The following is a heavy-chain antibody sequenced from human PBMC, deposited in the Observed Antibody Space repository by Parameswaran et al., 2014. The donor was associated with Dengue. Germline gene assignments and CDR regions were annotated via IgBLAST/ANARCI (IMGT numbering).Heavy chain of an antibody. CDR2: IYYSGST. Sequence: PGKGLEWIGYIYYSGSTNYNPSLKSRVTISVDTSKNQFSLKLSSVTAADTAVYYCAEGGGYGDYGTGIDYWGQGTLVTVSS. V-gene: IGHV4-59*12. D-gene: IGHD4-17*01. J-gene: IGHJ4*02. CDR3: AEGGGYGDYGTGIDY.